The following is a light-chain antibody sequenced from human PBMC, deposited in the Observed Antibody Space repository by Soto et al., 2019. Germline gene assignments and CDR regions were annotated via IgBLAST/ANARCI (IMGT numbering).Light chain of an antibody. Sequence: QSALTQPASVSGSPGQSITFSCTGTSSDVGSYNVVSWYQQHPGKAPKLMIYEGTKRPSGVSNRFSGSKSGNTASLTISGLQAEDEADYYYCSYADSSTSLFGGGTKLTVL. CDR3: CSYADSSTSL. J-gene: IGLJ2*01. V-gene: IGLV2-23*01. CDR1: SSDVGSYNV. CDR2: EGT.